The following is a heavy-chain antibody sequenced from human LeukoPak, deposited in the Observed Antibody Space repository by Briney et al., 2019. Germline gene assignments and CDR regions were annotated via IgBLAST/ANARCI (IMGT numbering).Heavy chain of an antibody. CDR3: ARDMSRGLYYDSSYFDY. D-gene: IGHD3-22*01. V-gene: IGHV1-46*02. CDR1: GYPFNNHY. Sequence: ASVKVSCKASGYPFNNHYMHWVRQAPGQGLDGMGIITPGGGGATYAQKFQGRVTMTRDMSTSTVYMELSNLRSEDTAVYYCARDMSRGLYYDSSYFDYWGQGTLVTVSS. CDR2: ITPGGGGA. J-gene: IGHJ4*02.